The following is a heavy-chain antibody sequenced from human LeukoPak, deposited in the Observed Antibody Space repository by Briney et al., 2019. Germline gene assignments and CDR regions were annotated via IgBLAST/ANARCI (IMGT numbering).Heavy chain of an antibody. CDR3: ARSPAAGSAAAFDY. J-gene: IGHJ4*02. Sequence: GGSLRLSCAASGFTVSSNFMNWVRQAPGKGLEWVSVIYTGGSTYYADSVKGRFTISRDNSKNTLYLQMNSLRAEDTAVYYCARSPAAGSAAAFDYWGQGTLVTVPS. V-gene: IGHV3-53*01. CDR2: IYTGGST. D-gene: IGHD6-13*01. CDR1: GFTVSSNF.